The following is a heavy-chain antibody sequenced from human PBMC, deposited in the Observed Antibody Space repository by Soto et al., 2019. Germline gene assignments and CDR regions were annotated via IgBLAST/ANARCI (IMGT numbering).Heavy chain of an antibody. CDR1: GGTFSSYA. D-gene: IGHD3-10*02. J-gene: IGHJ4*02. Sequence: QVQLVQSGAEVKKPGSSVKVSCKASGGTFSSYAISWVRQAPGQGLEWMGGIIPIFGTANYAQKFQGRVTITADKSTSTAYMELSSLRSEDTAVYYCASERVRLFGESQSGDSWGQGTLVTVSS. CDR3: ASERVRLFGESQSGDS. CDR2: IIPIFGTA. V-gene: IGHV1-69*06.